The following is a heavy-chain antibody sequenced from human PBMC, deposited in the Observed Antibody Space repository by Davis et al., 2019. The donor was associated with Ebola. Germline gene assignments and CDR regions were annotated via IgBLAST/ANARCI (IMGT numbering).Heavy chain of an antibody. CDR3: ARDPSYDGTGYCLDY. CDR2: INPSGGST. D-gene: IGHD3-22*01. J-gene: IGHJ4*02. CDR1: GGTFSSYA. V-gene: IGHV1-46*01. Sequence: ASVKVSCKASGGTFSSYAISWVRQAPGQGLEWMGIINPSGGSTSYAQKFQGRVTMTRDTSTSTVYMELSSLRSEDTAVYYCARDPSYDGTGYCLDYWGQGTLVTVSS.